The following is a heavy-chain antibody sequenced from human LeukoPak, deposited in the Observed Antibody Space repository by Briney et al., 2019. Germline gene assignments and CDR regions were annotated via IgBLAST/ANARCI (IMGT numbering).Heavy chain of an antibody. J-gene: IGHJ4*02. V-gene: IGHV3-7*01. D-gene: IGHD1-26*01. CDR2: TKQDASEK. Sequence: GGSLRLSCAASGFTFSSYWMSWVRQAPGKGLEWVATTKQDASEKYYVDSVKGRFTISRDNDKNSLYVQMNSLRAEDTAVYYCARARVGATYFDYWGQGALVTVSS. CDR3: ARARVGATYFDY. CDR1: GFTFSSYW.